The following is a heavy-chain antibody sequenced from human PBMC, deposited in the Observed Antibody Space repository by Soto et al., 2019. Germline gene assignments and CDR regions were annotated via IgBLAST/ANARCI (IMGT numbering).Heavy chain of an antibody. D-gene: IGHD5-18*01. CDR2: MNPGSGDT. Sequence: PSVKVSCKASGYTFTNNDVSWVRQATGQGLEWMGWMNPGSGDTGYAQKFQGRVTMTRDISIATAYMELNSLTSEDTAIYYCARMESFGSLNWFDPWGQGTLVTV. CDR1: GYTFTNND. V-gene: IGHV1-8*02. J-gene: IGHJ5*02. CDR3: ARMESFGSLNWFDP.